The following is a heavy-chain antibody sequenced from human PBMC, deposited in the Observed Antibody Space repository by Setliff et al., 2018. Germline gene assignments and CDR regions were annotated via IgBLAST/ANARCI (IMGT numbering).Heavy chain of an antibody. D-gene: IGHD6-19*01. V-gene: IGHV1-69*13. CDR2: IIPIRGAA. J-gene: IGHJ6*03. CDR3: ARGPSGWSSATSRYYFYMDV. CDR1: GGTFSNSA. Sequence: SVKVSCKAFGGTFSNSAINWVRQAPGQGLEWMGGIIPIRGAADYAQKFQGKVIITADGSTSTAYMEMTSLRSDDAAVYYCARGPSGWSSATSRYYFYMDVWGKGTTVTVSS.